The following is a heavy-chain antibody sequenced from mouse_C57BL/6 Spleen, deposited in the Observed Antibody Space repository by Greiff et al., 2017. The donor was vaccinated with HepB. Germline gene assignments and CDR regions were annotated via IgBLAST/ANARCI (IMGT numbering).Heavy chain of an antibody. J-gene: IGHJ1*03. CDR3: ARPTGYWYFDV. CDR2: IYPGDGDT. D-gene: IGHD4-1*02. CDR1: GYAFSSSW. Sequence: VHLVESGPELVKPGASVKISCKASGYAFSSSWMNWVKQRPGKGLEWIGRIYPGDGDTNYNGKFKGKATLTADKSSSTAYMQLSSLTSEDSAVYFCARPTGYWYFDVWGTGTTVTVSS. V-gene: IGHV1-82*01.